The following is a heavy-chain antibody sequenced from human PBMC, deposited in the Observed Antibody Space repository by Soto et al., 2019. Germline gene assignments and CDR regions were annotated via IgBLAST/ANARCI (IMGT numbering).Heavy chain of an antibody. Sequence: PSETLSLTCAVSGGSISSGGYYWSWIRQHPGKGLEWIGYIYYSGSTNYNPSLKSRVTISVDTSKNQFSLKLSSVTAADTAVYYCARTYGSGSYSTFDFWGQGTLVTVSS. D-gene: IGHD3-10*01. V-gene: IGHV4-31*11. CDR1: GGSISSGGYY. CDR2: IYYSGST. J-gene: IGHJ4*02. CDR3: ARTYGSGSYSTFDF.